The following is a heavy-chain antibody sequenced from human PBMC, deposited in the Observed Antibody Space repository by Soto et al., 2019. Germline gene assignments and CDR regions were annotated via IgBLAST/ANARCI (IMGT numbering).Heavy chain of an antibody. Sequence: SETLSLTCTVSGGSISSYYWNWIRQPPGKGLEWIGSIFYSGSTNYNPSLKSRVTISVDTSKNQFSLKLSSVTAADTAVYYCARQSRYCSGSNCKTWFDPWRQGTLVTVSS. CDR2: IFYSGST. CDR1: GGSISSYY. J-gene: IGHJ5*02. CDR3: ARQSRYCSGSNCKTWFDP. V-gene: IGHV4-59*08. D-gene: IGHD2-15*01.